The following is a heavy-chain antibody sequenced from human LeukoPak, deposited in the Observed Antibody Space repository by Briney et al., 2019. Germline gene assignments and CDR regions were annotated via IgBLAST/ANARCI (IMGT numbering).Heavy chain of an antibody. Sequence: PGGSLRLSCAASGFTFSSYWMHWVRQAPGKGLVWVSRINSDGSSTSYADSVKGRFTISRDNAKNTLYLQMNSLRAEDTAVYYCARTNILTGYRLPDYWGQGTLVTVSS. V-gene: IGHV3-74*01. CDR3: ARTNILTGYRLPDY. J-gene: IGHJ4*02. D-gene: IGHD3-9*01. CDR1: GFTFSSYW. CDR2: INSDGSST.